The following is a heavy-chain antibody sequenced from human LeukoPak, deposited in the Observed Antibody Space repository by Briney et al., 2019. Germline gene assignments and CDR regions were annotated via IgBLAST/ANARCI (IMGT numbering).Heavy chain of an antibody. Sequence: GGSLRLSCAASGFTFSSYSMNWVRQAPGKGLEWVSSISSSSSYIYYADSVKGRFTISRDNSKNTLYLQMNSLRAEDTAVYYCAKMSRYYDFWSGYPFDPWGQGTLVTVSS. J-gene: IGHJ5*02. CDR3: AKMSRYYDFWSGYPFDP. V-gene: IGHV3-21*04. D-gene: IGHD3-3*01. CDR2: ISSSSSYI. CDR1: GFTFSSYS.